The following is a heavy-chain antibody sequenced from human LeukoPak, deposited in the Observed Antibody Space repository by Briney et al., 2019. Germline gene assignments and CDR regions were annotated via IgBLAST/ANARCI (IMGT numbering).Heavy chain of an antibody. CDR2: IYTSGGT. Sequence: SETLSLTCTVSGDSISSYYWSWIRQPAGKGLQWIGRIYTSGGTNYNPSLKSRVTMSVDTSKNQLSLKLSSVTAADTAVYYCAREVISGYYPNWFDPWGQGTLVTVSS. J-gene: IGHJ5*02. V-gene: IGHV4-4*07. CDR3: AREVISGYYPNWFDP. D-gene: IGHD3-22*01. CDR1: GDSISSYY.